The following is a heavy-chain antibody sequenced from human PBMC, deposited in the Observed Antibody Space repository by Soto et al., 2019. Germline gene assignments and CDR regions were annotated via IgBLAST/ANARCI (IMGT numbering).Heavy chain of an antibody. CDR3: VPFCPDGVCYSDFDY. J-gene: IGHJ4*02. V-gene: IGHV3-73*02. CDR2: IGDKPDNYGT. Sequence: EVQLVESGGGLVQPGGSLKLSCAASGFTFSGSHIHWVRQASGRGLEWVGRIGDKPDNYGTLYAASVTGRFTVSRDDSRNTAFLQMNSLKTEDTAVYYGVPFCPDGVCYSDFDYWGQGILVAVSS. CDR1: GFTFSGSH. D-gene: IGHD2-8*01.